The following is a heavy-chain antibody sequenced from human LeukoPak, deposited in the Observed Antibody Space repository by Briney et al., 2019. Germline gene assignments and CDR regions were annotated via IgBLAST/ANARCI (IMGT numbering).Heavy chain of an antibody. CDR3: ARDYRIYYYASGSYYSF. CDR1: GYTFTGYY. V-gene: IGHV1-2*02. J-gene: IGHJ6*02. CDR2: INPNSGGT. Sequence: ASVKVSCEASGYTFTGYYMHWVRQAPGQVLEWMGWINPNSGGTNYAQKFQGRVTMTRDTSISTAYMELSRLRSDDTAVYYCARDYRIYYYASGSYYSFWGQGTTVTVSS. D-gene: IGHD3-10*01.